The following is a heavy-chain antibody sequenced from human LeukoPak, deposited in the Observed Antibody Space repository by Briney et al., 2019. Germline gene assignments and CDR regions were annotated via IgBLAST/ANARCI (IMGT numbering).Heavy chain of an antibody. V-gene: IGHV1-69*05. CDR1: GGTFSSYA. Sequence: SVKVSCKASGGTFSSYAISWVRQAPGQGLEWMGRIIPIFGTANYAQKFQGRVTITTDESTSTAYMELSRLRSEDTAVYYCARAPDGYGDYSFDYWGQGTLVTVSS. CDR2: IIPIFGTA. D-gene: IGHD4-17*01. CDR3: ARAPDGYGDYSFDY. J-gene: IGHJ4*02.